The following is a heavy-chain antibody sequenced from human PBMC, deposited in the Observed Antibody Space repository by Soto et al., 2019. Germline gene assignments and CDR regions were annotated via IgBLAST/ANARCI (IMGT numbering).Heavy chain of an antibody. CDR2: IGPGSGAT. J-gene: IGHJ4*02. CDR3: GRGRSGQIVVFY. CDR1: GYTFTGHY. Sequence: ASVKVSCKASGYTFTGHYIHWVRQAPEQGPEWMGEIGPGSGATRYAQRFQGRVTMTRDMSITTVYMELNNLSPDDTAVYYCGRGRSGQIVVFYWGQGTPVTVSS. V-gene: IGHV1-2*02. D-gene: IGHD1-26*01.